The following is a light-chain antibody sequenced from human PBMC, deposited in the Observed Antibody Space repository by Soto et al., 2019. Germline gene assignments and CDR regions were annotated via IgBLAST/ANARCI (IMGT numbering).Light chain of an antibody. V-gene: IGKV3-11*01. CDR2: DAS. CDR1: QSVSKY. J-gene: IGKJ4*01. Sequence: EIVLTQSPATLSSSPGERATLSCRAGQSVSKYLAWYQQKPGQAPRLLIHDASNRATGIPARFSGSGSGTDFTLTISSLEPEDFGVYYCQQRSNWPQITFGGGTKVEIK. CDR3: QQRSNWPQIT.